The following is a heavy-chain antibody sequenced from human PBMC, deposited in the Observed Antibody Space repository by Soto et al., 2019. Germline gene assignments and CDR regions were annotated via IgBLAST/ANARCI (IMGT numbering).Heavy chain of an antibody. J-gene: IGHJ4*02. Sequence: GGSLRLSCAASGFTFSSYGMHWVRQAPGKGQEWVAVISYDGSNKYYADSVKGRFTISRDNSKNTLYLQMNSLRAEDTAVYYCAKVRIAVVGTSDYWGQGSLV. D-gene: IGHD6-13*01. CDR1: GFTFSSYG. V-gene: IGHV3-30*18. CDR3: AKVRIAVVGTSDY. CDR2: ISYDGSNK.